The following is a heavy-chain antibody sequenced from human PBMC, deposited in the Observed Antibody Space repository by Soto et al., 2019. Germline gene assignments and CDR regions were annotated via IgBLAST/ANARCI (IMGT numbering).Heavy chain of an antibody. CDR2: ISWNSGSI. D-gene: IGHD3-10*01. J-gene: IGHJ4*02. V-gene: IGHV3-9*01. CDR3: AKDISLWFGENLFDY. CDR1: GFTFDDYA. Sequence: DVQLVESGGGLVQPGRSLRLSCAASGFTFDDYAMHWVRQAPGKGLEWVSGISWNSGSIGYADSVKGRFTISRDNAKNSLYLQMNSLRAEDTALYYCAKDISLWFGENLFDYWGQGTLVTVSS.